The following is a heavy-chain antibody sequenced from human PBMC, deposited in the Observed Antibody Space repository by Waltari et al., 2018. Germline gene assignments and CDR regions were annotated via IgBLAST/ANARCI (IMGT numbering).Heavy chain of an antibody. CDR3: ARDPHSLDF. V-gene: IGHV3-48*01. CDR2: INRNTITA. CDR1: GFTSSSYP. Sequence: EVKLLASGRGLIQPGGSLIRRCVASGFTSSSYPFNWVRQAPGKGVEWVAYINRNTITAYYADSVKGRFTSSRDNAQDSVYLQMNSLRADDTAVYYCARDPHSLDFWGQGTLVTVSS. J-gene: IGHJ4*02.